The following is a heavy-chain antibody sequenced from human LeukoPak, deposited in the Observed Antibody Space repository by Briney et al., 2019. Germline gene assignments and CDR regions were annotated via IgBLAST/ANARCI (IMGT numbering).Heavy chain of an antibody. V-gene: IGHV1-18*01. CDR1: GYTFTSYG. CDR2: ISAYNGNT. CDR3: ARSGGQLERGIPNEFDY. J-gene: IGHJ4*02. Sequence: ASVKVSCKASGYTFTSYGISWVRQAPGQGLEWMGWISAYNGNTNYAQKLQGRVTMTTDTSTSTAYMELRSLRSDDTAVYYCARSGGQLERGIPNEFDYWGQGTLVTVSS. D-gene: IGHD1-1*01.